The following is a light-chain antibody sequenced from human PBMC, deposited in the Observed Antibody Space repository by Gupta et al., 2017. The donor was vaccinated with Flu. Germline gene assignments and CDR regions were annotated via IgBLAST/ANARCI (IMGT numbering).Light chain of an antibody. CDR1: QDVIKY. V-gene: IGKV1-39*01. Sequence: PSSVAAFVGDRVTITGRASQDVIKYLNWYQHKTGKAPKPLIYAASRLETGVPSRFTGDGSGTDFSLTISNLQPEDFATYYCRQSYISPWTFGQGTTGDI. CDR2: AAS. CDR3: RQSYISPWT. J-gene: IGKJ1*01.